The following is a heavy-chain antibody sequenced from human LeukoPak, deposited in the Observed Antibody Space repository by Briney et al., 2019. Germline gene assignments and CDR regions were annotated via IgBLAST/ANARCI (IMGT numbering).Heavy chain of an antibody. V-gene: IGHV3-21*01. CDR1: GFTFSSYS. Sequence: GGSLRLSCAASGFTFSSYSMNWVRQAPGKGLEWVSSISSSSSYIYYADSVKGRFTISRDHAKNSLYLQMNSLRAEDTAVYYCARDGVVAAAGGWFDPWGQGTLVTVSS. CDR2: ISSSSSYI. D-gene: IGHD6-13*01. CDR3: ARDGVVAAAGGWFDP. J-gene: IGHJ5*02.